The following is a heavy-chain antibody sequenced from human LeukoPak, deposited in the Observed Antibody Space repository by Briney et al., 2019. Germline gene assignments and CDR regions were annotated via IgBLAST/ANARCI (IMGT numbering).Heavy chain of an antibody. D-gene: IGHD3-22*01. Sequence: PSETLSLTCTVSGGSISSYYWSWIRQPPGKGLEWIGEINHSGSTNYNPSLKSRVTISADTSKNQFSLKLSSVTAADTAVYYCARGWGYYDSSGYYARQLDYWGQGTLVTVSS. J-gene: IGHJ4*02. CDR2: INHSGST. CDR3: ARGWGYYDSSGYYARQLDY. V-gene: IGHV4-34*01. CDR1: GGSISSYY.